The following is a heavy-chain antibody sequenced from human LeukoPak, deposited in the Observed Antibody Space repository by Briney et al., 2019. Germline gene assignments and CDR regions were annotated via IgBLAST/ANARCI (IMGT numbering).Heavy chain of an antibody. CDR2: IYSGGST. CDR1: GFTFSNNW. V-gene: IGHV3-53*01. J-gene: IGHJ4*02. Sequence: PGGSLRLSCAASGFTFSNNWMTWVRQAPGKGLEWVSVIYSGGSTYYADSVKGRFTISRDNSKNTLYLQMNSLRAEDTAVYYCAVTYSGSYYGYYFDYWGQGTLVTVSS. D-gene: IGHD1-26*01. CDR3: AVTYSGSYYGYYFDY.